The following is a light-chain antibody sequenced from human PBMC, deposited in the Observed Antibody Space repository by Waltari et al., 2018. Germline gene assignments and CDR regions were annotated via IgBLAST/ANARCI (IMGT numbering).Light chain of an antibody. CDR2: AAS. Sequence: DIQMSQSPSSLSASAGDRVTITCRASQSIRGYLNWYQQKPGKAPRVLMHAASRWEGGVPSSFSGSGSGTEYTLTISSLRPEHSATYYCQQTYTTPYTFGQGTKVEMK. J-gene: IGKJ2*01. V-gene: IGKV1-39*01. CDR3: QQTYTTPYT. CDR1: QSIRGY.